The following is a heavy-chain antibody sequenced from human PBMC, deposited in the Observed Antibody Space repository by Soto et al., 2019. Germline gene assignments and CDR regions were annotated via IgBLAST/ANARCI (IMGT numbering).Heavy chain of an antibody. CDR1: GYSFTNYW. CDR3: ARDVDAGFRTDFDY. D-gene: IGHD5-12*01. V-gene: IGHV5-51*01. Sequence: GESLKISCKASGYSFTNYWIGWVRQMPGKGLEWMGITYPRDSDTRYSPSFQGQVTISVDKSISTAYLQWSSLEASDTALYYCARDVDAGFRTDFDYWGRGTLVTVSS. CDR2: TYPRDSDT. J-gene: IGHJ4*02.